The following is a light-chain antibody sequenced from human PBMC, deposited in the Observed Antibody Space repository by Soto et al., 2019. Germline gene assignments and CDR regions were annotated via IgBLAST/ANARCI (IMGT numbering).Light chain of an antibody. CDR2: AAS. Sequence: EIVLTQSPAILSLSPGERATLSCRASQSVSSYLTWYQQKPGQAPSLLIYAASNWATGIPARFSGSGSGTDFTLTISSLEPEDSAVYYCQQRSDWPITSGGGTKVEIK. CDR3: QQRSDWPIT. J-gene: IGKJ4*01. CDR1: QSVSSY. V-gene: IGKV3-11*01.